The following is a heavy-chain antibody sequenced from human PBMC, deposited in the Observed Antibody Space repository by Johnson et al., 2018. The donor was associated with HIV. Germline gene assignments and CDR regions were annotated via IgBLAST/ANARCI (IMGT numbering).Heavy chain of an antibody. CDR1: GFTFSSYA. CDR3: ASAKRAIDI. CDR2: ISYDGSNK. Sequence: VQLLESGGGVVQPGRSLRLSCAASGFTFSSYAMHWVRQAPGKGLEWVAVISYDGSNKYYADSVKGRFTISRDNSKNTLYLQMNSLRAEDTAVYYCASAKRAIDIWGQGTMVTVSS. V-gene: IGHV3-30-3*01. J-gene: IGHJ3*02.